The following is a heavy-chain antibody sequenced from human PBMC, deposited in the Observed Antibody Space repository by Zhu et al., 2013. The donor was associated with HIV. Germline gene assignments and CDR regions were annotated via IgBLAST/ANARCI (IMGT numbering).Heavy chain of an antibody. CDR1: GGTFSSYT. Sequence: QVQLVQSGAEVKKPGSSVKVSCKASGGTFSSYTISWVRQAPGQGLEWMGRIIPILGIANYAQKFQGRVTITADKSTSTAYMELSSLRSEDTAVYYCARDRNYYDSSGYQGYWGQGTLVTVSS. D-gene: IGHD3-22*01. CDR2: IIPILGIA. CDR3: ARDRNYYDSSGYQGY. V-gene: IGHV1-69*08. J-gene: IGHJ4*02.